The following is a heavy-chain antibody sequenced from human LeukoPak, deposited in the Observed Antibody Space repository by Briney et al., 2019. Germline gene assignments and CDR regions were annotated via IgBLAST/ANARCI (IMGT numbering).Heavy chain of an antibody. V-gene: IGHV5-10-1*01. CDR3: ASAVATMGGRDAFDI. D-gene: IGHD5-12*01. CDR2: IDPSDSYT. Sequence: GESLKISCKGSGYSFTSYWISWVRQMPGKGLEWMGRIDPSDSYTNYSPSFQGHVTISADKSISTAYLQWSSLKASDTAMYYCASAVATMGGRDAFDIWGQGTMVTVSS. J-gene: IGHJ3*02. CDR1: GYSFTSYW.